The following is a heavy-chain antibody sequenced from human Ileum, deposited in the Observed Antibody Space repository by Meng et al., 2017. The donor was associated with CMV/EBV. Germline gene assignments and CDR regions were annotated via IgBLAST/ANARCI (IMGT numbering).Heavy chain of an antibody. V-gene: IGHV1-69*05. CDR1: GGTFSSYA. CDR3: ARGLTKLDIVVVPAFFDP. D-gene: IGHD2-2*03. Sequence: SVKVSCKASGGTFSSYAISWVRQAPGQGLEWMGGIIPIFGTANYAQKFQGRVTITTDESTSTAYMELSSLRSEDTAVYYCARGLTKLDIVVVPAFFDPWGQGTLVTVS. J-gene: IGHJ5*02. CDR2: IIPIFGTA.